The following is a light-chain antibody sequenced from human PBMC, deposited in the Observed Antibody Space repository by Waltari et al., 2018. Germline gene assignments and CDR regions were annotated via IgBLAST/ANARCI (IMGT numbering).Light chain of an antibody. CDR2: GAS. CDR1: QTVNSN. Sequence: EIVMTQSPATLSVSPGERATLSCTASQTVNSNLAWYQQKPGQAPRLLIYGASTMATYIPARFSGSGSGTEFTLTISSLQSEDFAIYYCQQYNYWPWTFGQGTKVEIK. V-gene: IGKV3-15*01. J-gene: IGKJ1*01. CDR3: QQYNYWPWT.